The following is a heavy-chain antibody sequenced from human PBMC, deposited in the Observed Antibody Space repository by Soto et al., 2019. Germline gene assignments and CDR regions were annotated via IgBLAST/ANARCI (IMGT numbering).Heavy chain of an antibody. D-gene: IGHD7-27*01. V-gene: IGHV4-59*01. CDR2: IYYSGST. Sequence: QVQLQESGPGLVKPSETLSLTCTVSGGSISSSYWSCIRQPPGKGLEWIGYIYYSGSTNYNPSLKSRVTISVDPSKNQFSLKLSAVTAADTAVYYCARGWGKVYFDYWGQGTLVTVSS. J-gene: IGHJ4*02. CDR1: GGSISSSY. CDR3: ARGWGKVYFDY.